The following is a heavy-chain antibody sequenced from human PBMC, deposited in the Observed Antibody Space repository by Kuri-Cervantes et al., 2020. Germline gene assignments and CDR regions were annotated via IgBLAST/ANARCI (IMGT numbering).Heavy chain of an antibody. J-gene: IGHJ3*02. CDR1: GFTFSDHY. Sequence: GESLKSSCAASGFTFSDHYMDWVRQAPGKGLEWVGFIRSKAYGGTTEYAASVKGRFTISRDDSKSIAYLQMNSLKTEDTAVYYCTRDSSIAALDAFDIWGQGTMVTVSS. V-gene: IGHV3-49*04. CDR3: TRDSSIAALDAFDI. CDR2: IRSKAYGGTT. D-gene: IGHD6-6*01.